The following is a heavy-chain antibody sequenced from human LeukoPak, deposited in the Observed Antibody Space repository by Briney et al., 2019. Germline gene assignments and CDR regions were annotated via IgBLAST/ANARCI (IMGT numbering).Heavy chain of an antibody. V-gene: IGHV1-18*01. CDR2: ISAYNGHT. Sequence: ASVKVSCKAFGYTFTSYGLSWVRQAPGQGIEWMGWISAYNGHTKYAQKFQGRVTMTRDMSTSTVYMELSSLRSEDTAVYYCARTASREDGYKMYYFDYWGQGTLVTVSS. D-gene: IGHD5-24*01. CDR1: GYTFTSYG. CDR3: ARTASREDGYKMYYFDY. J-gene: IGHJ4*02.